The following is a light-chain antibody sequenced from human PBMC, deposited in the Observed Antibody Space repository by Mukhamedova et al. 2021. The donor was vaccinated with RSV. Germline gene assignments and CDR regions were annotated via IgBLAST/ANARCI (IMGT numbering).Light chain of an antibody. CDR3: QSYDSSNHVV. J-gene: IGLJ2*01. CDR1: SGSIASNY. CDR2: EDN. Sequence: SCTRSSGSIASNYVQWYQQRPGSSPTTVIYEDNQRPSGVPDRFSGSIDSSSNSASLTISGLKTEDEADYYCQSYDSSNHVVFGG. V-gene: IGLV6-57*01.